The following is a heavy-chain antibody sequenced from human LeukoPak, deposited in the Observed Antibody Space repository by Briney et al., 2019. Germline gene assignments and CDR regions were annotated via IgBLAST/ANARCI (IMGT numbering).Heavy chain of an antibody. CDR3: ARFLYSSSFALYYFDY. D-gene: IGHD6-13*01. V-gene: IGHV3-11*01. J-gene: IGHJ4*02. Sequence: GSLRLSCAASGFTFSDYYMSWIRQAPGKGLEWVSYISSSGSTIYYADSVKGRFTISRDNAKNSLYLQMNSLRAEDTAVYYCARFLYSSSFALYYFDYWGQGTLVTVSS. CDR1: GFTFSDYY. CDR2: ISSSGSTI.